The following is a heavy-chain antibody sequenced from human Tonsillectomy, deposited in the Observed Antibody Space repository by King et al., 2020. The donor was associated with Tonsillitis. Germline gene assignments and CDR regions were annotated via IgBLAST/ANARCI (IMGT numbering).Heavy chain of an antibody. V-gene: IGHV3-15*01. CDR3: TTLTYSSSPDYYYGMDV. CDR1: GFTFSNAW. Sequence: DVQLVESGGGLVKPGGSLRLSCAASGFTFSNAWMSWVRQAPGKGLEWVGRIKSKTDGGTTDYAAPVKGRFTISRDDSKNTLYLQMNSLKTEDTAVYYCTTLTYSSSPDYYYGMDVWGQGTTVTVSS. D-gene: IGHD6-6*01. J-gene: IGHJ6*02. CDR2: IKSKTDGGTT.